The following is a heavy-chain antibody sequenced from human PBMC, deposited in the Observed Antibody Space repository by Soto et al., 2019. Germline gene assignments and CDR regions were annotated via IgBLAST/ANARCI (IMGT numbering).Heavy chain of an antibody. CDR2: ISAYNGNT. CDR3: ARDRGVAVAGTFDY. D-gene: IGHD6-19*01. J-gene: IGHJ4*02. Sequence: QVQLVQSGAEVKKPGASVKVSCKASGYTFTSYGISWVRQAPGQGLEWMGWISAYNGNTNYAQKFQGRVTMTRDTSISTAYMELSRLRSDDTAVYYCARDRGVAVAGTFDYWGQGTLVTVSS. CDR1: GYTFTSYG. V-gene: IGHV1-18*01.